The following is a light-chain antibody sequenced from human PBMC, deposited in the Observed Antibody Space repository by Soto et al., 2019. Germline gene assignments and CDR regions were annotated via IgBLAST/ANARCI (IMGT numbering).Light chain of an antibody. CDR2: DAS. J-gene: IGKJ5*01. Sequence: EIVLTQSPATLSLSPGARATLSCRASQSVSSYLAWYQQKPGQAPRLLIYDASNRATGIPARFSGSGSGTDFTLTISSLDPEDFAVYYCQQRSNWPTLTFGQGTRLEIK. V-gene: IGKV3-11*01. CDR1: QSVSSY. CDR3: QQRSNWPTLT.